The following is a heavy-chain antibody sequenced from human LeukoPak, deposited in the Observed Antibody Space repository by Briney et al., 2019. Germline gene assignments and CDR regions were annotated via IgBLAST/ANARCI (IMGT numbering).Heavy chain of an antibody. CDR2: IIPGGGGT. V-gene: IGHV1-46*01. J-gene: IGHJ4*02. D-gene: IGHD4-17*01. Sequence: ASVKVSCKASGYTFASYCIHWVRQGPGQGLEWMGVIIPGGGGTTYAQKFQGRVTMTRDTSMSTVYMELSSLRSEDTAVYYCARGDTVTTPLNRLVYWGQGTLVTVSS. CDR3: ARGDTVTTPLNRLVY. CDR1: GYTFASYC.